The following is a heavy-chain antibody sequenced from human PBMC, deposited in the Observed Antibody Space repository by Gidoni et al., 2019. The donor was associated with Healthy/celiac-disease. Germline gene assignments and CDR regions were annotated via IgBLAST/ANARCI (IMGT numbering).Heavy chain of an antibody. V-gene: IGHV1-8*01. CDR3: ARVYDFWSGYYSYGMDV. CDR1: GYTFTSYE. D-gene: IGHD3-3*01. Sequence: QVQLVQSGAEVKKPGASVKVSCKASGYTFTSYEINWVRQATGQGLEWMGWMNPNSGNTGYAQKFQGRVTMTRNTSISTAYMELSSLRSEDTAVYYCARVYDFWSGYYSYGMDVWGQGTTVTVSS. J-gene: IGHJ6*02. CDR2: MNPNSGNT.